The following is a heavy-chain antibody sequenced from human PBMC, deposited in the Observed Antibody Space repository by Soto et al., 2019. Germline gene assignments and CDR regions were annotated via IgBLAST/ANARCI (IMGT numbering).Heavy chain of an antibody. V-gene: IGHV4-34*01. Sequence: SETLSLTCAVYGGSFSGYYWSWIRQPPGKGLEWIGEINHSGSTNYNPSLKSRVTISVDTSKNQFSLKLSSVTAADTAVYYCARDCSSSCYHDAFDIWGQGTMVTVS. CDR1: GGSFSGYY. D-gene: IGHD6-13*01. J-gene: IGHJ3*02. CDR3: ARDCSSSCYHDAFDI. CDR2: INHSGST.